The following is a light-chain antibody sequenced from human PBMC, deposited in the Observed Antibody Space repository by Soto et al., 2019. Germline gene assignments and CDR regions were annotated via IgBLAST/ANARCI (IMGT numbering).Light chain of an antibody. CDR3: QSYDSSLSGSV. CDR1: SSNIGAIYD. V-gene: IGLV1-40*01. CDR2: GNS. J-gene: IGLJ2*01. Sequence: QAVVTQPPSVSGAPGQRVTISCTGSSSNIGAIYDVYWYQQLPGKAPKLLIYGNSNRPSGVPDRFSGSKSGTSASLAITGLQAEDEADYYCQSYDSSLSGSVFGGGTKVTVL.